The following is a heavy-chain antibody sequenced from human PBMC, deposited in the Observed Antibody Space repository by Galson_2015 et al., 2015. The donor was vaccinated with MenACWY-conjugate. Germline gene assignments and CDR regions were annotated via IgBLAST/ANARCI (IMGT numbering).Heavy chain of an antibody. Sequence: SLRLSCAASGFTFSSYAMHWVRQAPGKGLEYVSAISSNGGSTYYANSVKGRFTISRDNSKNTLYLQMGSLRAEDMAVYYCATAGYSSGGGFQHWGQGTLVTVSS. CDR3: ATAGYSSGGGFQH. CDR2: ISSNGGST. CDR1: GFTFSSYA. J-gene: IGHJ1*01. D-gene: IGHD6-25*01. V-gene: IGHV3-64*01.